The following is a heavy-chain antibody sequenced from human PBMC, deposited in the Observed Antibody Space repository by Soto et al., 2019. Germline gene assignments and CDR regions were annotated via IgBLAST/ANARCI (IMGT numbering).Heavy chain of an antibody. CDR2: IYYSGST. D-gene: IGHD4-17*01. J-gene: IGHJ4*02. CDR3: ARDSRYGDYVIYFDY. Sequence: PSETLSLTCTVSGGSISSSSYYWGWIRQPPGKGLEWIGSIYYSGSTYYNPSLKSRVTISVDTSKNQFSLKLSSVTAADTAVYYCARDSRYGDYVIYFDYWGQGTLVTVSS. CDR1: GGSISSSSYY. V-gene: IGHV4-39*02.